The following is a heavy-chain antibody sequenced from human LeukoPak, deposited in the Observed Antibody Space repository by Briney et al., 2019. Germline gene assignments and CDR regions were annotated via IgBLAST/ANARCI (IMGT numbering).Heavy chain of an antibody. CDR2: IYYRGST. J-gene: IGHJ4*02. D-gene: IGHD2-2*01. CDR3: ARYCRSTSCYVTGGFDY. Sequence: PSETLSLTCAVYGGSFSSYYWSWIRQPPGKGLEWIGYIYYRGSTNYNPSLKSRVTISVDTSKNQFSLKLSSVTAADTAVYYCARYCRSTSCYVTGGFDYWGQGTLVTVSS. V-gene: IGHV4-59*01. CDR1: GGSFSSYY.